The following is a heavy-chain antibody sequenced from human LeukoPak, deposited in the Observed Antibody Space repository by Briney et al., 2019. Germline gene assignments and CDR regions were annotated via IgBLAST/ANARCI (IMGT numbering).Heavy chain of an antibody. CDR2: ISYDGSNK. CDR1: GFTFSSYG. V-gene: IGHV3-30*03. J-gene: IGHJ4*02. D-gene: IGHD4-17*01. CDR3: ASLASYGDESAY. Sequence: GGSLRLSCAASGFTFSSYGMHWVRQAPGKGLEWVAVISYDGSNKYYADSVKGRFTISRDNSKNTLDLQMNSLRAEDTAVYYCASLASYGDESAYWGQGTPVTVSS.